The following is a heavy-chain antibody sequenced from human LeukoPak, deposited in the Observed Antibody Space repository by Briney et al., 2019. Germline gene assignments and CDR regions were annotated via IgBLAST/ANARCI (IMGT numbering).Heavy chain of an antibody. J-gene: IGHJ4*02. CDR1: GFTFSSYA. CDR2: ISGSGGST. CDR3: AKDNYYDSSGYLTFDY. Sequence: GGSLRLSCAASGFTFSSYAMSWVRQAPGKGLEWVSAISGSGGSTYYADSVKGRFTISRDNSKSTLYLQMNSLRAEDTAVYFCAKDNYYDSSGYLTFDYWGQGTLVTVSS. D-gene: IGHD3-22*01. V-gene: IGHV3-23*01.